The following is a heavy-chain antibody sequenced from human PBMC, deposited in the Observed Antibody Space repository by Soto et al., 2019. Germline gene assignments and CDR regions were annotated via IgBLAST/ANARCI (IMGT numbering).Heavy chain of an antibody. CDR2: INHSGST. CDR1: GGSISSYY. V-gene: IGHV4-34*01. J-gene: IGHJ4*02. CDR3: ARGLQTGGY. Sequence: SETLSLTCTVSGGSISSYYWSWIRQPPGKGLEWIGEINHSGSTNYNPSLKSRVTISVDTSKNQFSLKLSSVTAADTAVYYCARGLQTGGYWGQGTLVTVSS.